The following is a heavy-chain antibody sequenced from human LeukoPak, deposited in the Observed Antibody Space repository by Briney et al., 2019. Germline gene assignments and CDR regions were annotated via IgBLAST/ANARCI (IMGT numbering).Heavy chain of an antibody. CDR2: INHSGST. J-gene: IGHJ5*01. CDR3: ARGIGYDYVWGSYRSHANWFDF. CDR1: GGSFCGYY. Sequence: SETLSLTCAVYGGSFCGYYWRWLRQPPGKGLEWIGEINHSGSTNYNPSLKSRVTISVDTSKNQFSLKLSSVTAADTAVYYCARGIGYDYVWGSYRSHANWFDFSGQGTLVTVSS. D-gene: IGHD3-16*02. V-gene: IGHV4-34*01.